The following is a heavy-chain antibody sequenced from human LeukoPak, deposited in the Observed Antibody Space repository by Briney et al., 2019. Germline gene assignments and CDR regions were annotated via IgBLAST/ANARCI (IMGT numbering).Heavy chain of an antibody. J-gene: IGHJ6*03. CDR1: GYTFTSYG. CDR3: ARLYGSGSYLLYYYYYYMDV. D-gene: IGHD3-10*01. CDR2: ISAYNGNT. V-gene: IGHV1-18*01. Sequence: ASVKVSCKASGYTFTSYGISWVRQAPGQGLEWMGWISAYNGNTNYAQKLQGRVTMTTDTSTSTAYMELRSLRSDDTAVYYCARLYGSGSYLLYYYYYYMDVWGKGTTVTVSS.